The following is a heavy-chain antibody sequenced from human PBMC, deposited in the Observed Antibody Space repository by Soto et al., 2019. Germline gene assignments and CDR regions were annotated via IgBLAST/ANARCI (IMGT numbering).Heavy chain of an antibody. J-gene: IGHJ2*01. Sequence: QVQLQQSGPGLVKPSQTLSLTCAISGVSVSSNSADWNWIRQSPSIGLEWLGRTYYRSKWYNDYAVSVKSPITLNHDTSKNQFSLQLHSLTPEDTAVYYCARTQEHFDLWGRGTLVTVSS. V-gene: IGHV6-1*01. CDR1: GVSVSSNSAD. CDR3: ARTQEHFDL. D-gene: IGHD1-1*01. CDR2: TYYRSKWYN.